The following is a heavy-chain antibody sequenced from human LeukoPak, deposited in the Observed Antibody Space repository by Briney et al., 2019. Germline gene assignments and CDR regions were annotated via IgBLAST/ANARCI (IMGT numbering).Heavy chain of an antibody. CDR3: ARDPHIVVVPAAKRREANPPTKNDY. V-gene: IGHV3-30*03. D-gene: IGHD2-2*01. Sequence: PGRSLRLSCAASGFTFSNYGMHWVRQAPGKGLEWVALISYDGSNEFSADSVKGRFTISRDNSKNTVYLQMNSLRAEDTAVYYCARDPHIVVVPAAKRREANPPTKNDYWGQGTLVTVSS. CDR2: ISYDGSNE. J-gene: IGHJ4*02. CDR1: GFTFSNYG.